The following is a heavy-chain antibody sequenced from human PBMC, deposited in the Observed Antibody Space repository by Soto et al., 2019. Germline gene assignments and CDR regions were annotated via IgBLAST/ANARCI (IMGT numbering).Heavy chain of an antibody. CDR1: GGSISSGDYY. J-gene: IGHJ4*02. V-gene: IGHV4-30-4*01. D-gene: IGHD4-4*01. CDR3: AREIGGDYSNPYYFDY. Sequence: SETLSLTCTVSGGSISSGDYYWSWIRQPPGKGLEWIGYIYYSGSTYYNPSLKSRVTISVDTSKNQFSLKLSSVTAADTAVYYCAREIGGDYSNPYYFDYWGQGTLVTVSS. CDR2: IYYSGST.